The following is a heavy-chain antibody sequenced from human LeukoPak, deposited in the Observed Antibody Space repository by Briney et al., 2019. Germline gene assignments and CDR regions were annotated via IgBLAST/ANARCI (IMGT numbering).Heavy chain of an antibody. J-gene: IGHJ4*02. CDR3: ARDSGMATVDY. V-gene: IGHV3-21*01. Sequence: AGGSLRLSCAVSGFTFSSYSMNWVRQAPGKGLEWVSSITSSSIYIYYADSVKGRFTISRDNAKTSLYLQMNSLRAEDTAVYYCARDSGMATVDYWGQGTLVTVAS. CDR1: GFTFSSYS. D-gene: IGHD5-24*01. CDR2: ITSSSIYI.